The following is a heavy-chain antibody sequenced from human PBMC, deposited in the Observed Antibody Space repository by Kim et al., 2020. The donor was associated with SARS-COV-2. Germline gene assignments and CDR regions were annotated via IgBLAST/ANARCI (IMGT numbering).Heavy chain of an antibody. CDR1: GGSISSYY. CDR3: ARERTAVVYAHLFDI. CDR2: IYYSGST. V-gene: IGHV4-59*13. J-gene: IGHJ3*02. Sequence: SETLSLTCTVSGGSISSYYWSWIRQPPGKGLEWIGYIYYSGSTNYNPSLKSRVTISVDTSKNQFSLKLSSVTAADTAVYYCARERTAVVYAHLFDIWGQGTMVTVSS. D-gene: IGHD2-8*02.